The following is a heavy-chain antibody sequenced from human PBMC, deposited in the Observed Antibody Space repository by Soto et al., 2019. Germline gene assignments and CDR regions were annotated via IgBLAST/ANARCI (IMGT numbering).Heavy chain of an antibody. J-gene: IGHJ3*01. Sequence: QVQLVESGGGVVQPGRSLRLSCAASGFTFSTYGMHWVRQAPGKGLECVALIAYDGSNKYYADSVKGRFTISRDNSKNTLYLQMNSLRAEDTAVYYCAKGAYDYGTSSLAFDFWGQGAMVTVSS. D-gene: IGHD6-6*01. CDR1: GFTFSTYG. CDR2: IAYDGSNK. V-gene: IGHV3-30*18. CDR3: AKGAYDYGTSSLAFDF.